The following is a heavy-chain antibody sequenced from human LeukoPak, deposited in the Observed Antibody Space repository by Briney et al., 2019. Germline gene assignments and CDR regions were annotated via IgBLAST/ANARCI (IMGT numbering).Heavy chain of an antibody. CDR3: ARISITIFGVVSVPADY. J-gene: IGHJ4*02. CDR2: ISSSGSTI. CDR1: GFTFSDYY. Sequence: GGSLRLSCAASGFTFSDYYMSWIRQAPGKGLEWVSYISSSGSTIYYADSVKGRFTISRDNAKNSLYLQMNSLRAEDTAVYYCARISITIFGVVSVPADYWGQGTLVTVSS. D-gene: IGHD3-3*01. V-gene: IGHV3-11*01.